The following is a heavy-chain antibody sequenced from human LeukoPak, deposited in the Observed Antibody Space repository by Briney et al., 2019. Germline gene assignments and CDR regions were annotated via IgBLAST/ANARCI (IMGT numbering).Heavy chain of an antibody. D-gene: IGHD3-10*01. V-gene: IGHV3-74*01. J-gene: IGHJ2*01. CDR3: ARGGVSWGFWYFDL. CDR1: GFSFSTYW. CDR2: IKSDGSST. Sequence: GGSLRLSCAASGFSFSTYWMHWVRQVPGKGPVWVSRIKSDGSSTSYADSVKGRFTISRDNANNTLYLQMNSLRAEDTAVYYCARGGVSWGFWYFDLWGRGTLVTVSS.